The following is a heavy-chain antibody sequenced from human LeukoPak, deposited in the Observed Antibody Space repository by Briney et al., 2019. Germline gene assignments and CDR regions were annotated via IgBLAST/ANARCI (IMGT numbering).Heavy chain of an antibody. Sequence: SVKVSCKASGGTFSSYPLSWVRQAPGQGLEWMGGIIPMFGTAKYAQNFEGRVKITADESTSTAYMELSSLRSEDTAVYYCARASDYVWGSYPTDYWGQGTLVTVSS. J-gene: IGHJ4*02. CDR2: IIPMFGTA. CDR3: ARASDYVWGSYPTDY. D-gene: IGHD3-16*02. V-gene: IGHV1-69*13. CDR1: GGTFSSYP.